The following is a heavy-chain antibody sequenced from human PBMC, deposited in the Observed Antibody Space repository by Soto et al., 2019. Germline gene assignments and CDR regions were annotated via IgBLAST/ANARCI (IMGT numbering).Heavy chain of an antibody. J-gene: IGHJ4*02. D-gene: IGHD3-3*01. CDR3: ARVPLRFLERYFDY. CDR1: VGSISSGGYY. CDR2: IYYSGST. Sequence: SLTCTVSVGSISSGGYYWSWIRQHPGKGLEWIGYIYYSGSTYYNPSLKSRVTISVDTSKNQFSLKLSSVTAADTAVYYCARVPLRFLERYFDYWGQGTLVTVSS. V-gene: IGHV4-31*03.